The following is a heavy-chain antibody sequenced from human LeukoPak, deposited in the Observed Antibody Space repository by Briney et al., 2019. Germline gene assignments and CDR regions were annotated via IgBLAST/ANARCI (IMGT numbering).Heavy chain of an antibody. D-gene: IGHD3-22*01. Sequence: ASVKVSCKASGGTFSSYAISWVRQAPGQGLEWMGGIIPIFGTANYAQKFRGRVTITADKSTRTAYMELSSLRSEDTAVYYCARDERYDSSGYPFDYWGQGTLVTVSS. J-gene: IGHJ4*02. V-gene: IGHV1-69*06. CDR2: IIPIFGTA. CDR3: ARDERYDSSGYPFDY. CDR1: GGTFSSYA.